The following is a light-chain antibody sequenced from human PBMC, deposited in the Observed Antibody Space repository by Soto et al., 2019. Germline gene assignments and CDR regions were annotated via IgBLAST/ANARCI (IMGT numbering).Light chain of an antibody. CDR3: QPHSSDST. J-gene: IGKJ1*01. CDR1: QSISNW. Sequence: IQVPQTQYPLRASVGARVTITCRASQSISNWLAWYQQKPGTAPKLLIYHASTLESGAPSRFSGRGSGTEFTRTRCSLSPEASATNYCQPHSSDSTVGQGTKVDIK. CDR2: HAS. V-gene: IGKV1-5*01.